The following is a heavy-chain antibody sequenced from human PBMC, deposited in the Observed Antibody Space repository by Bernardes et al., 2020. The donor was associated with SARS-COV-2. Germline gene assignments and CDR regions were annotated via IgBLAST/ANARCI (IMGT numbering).Heavy chain of an antibody. CDR3: ARDQGFFYDSSDYGAFDI. CDR2: IGTSGSTI. D-gene: IGHD3-22*01. V-gene: IGHV3-48*03. J-gene: IGHJ3*02. Sequence: GGSLRLSCAASGFIFSSYEMNWVRQAPGKGLEWVSYIGTSGSTIYYADSVKGRFTISRDNAKNSLYLQMNSLRAEDTAVYYCARDQGFFYDSSDYGAFDIWGQGTMVTVSS. CDR1: GFIFSSYE.